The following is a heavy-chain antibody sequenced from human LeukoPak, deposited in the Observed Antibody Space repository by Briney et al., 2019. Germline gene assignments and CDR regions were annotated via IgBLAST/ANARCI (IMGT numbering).Heavy chain of an antibody. CDR1: GASISSGAYS. CDR3: ARTITIFGALGYFDY. J-gene: IGHJ4*02. CDR2: IYYSGNT. Sequence: PSQTPSLTCTVSGASISSGAYSWRWVRQHPGKGLEWIAYIYYSGNTYYNPSLKRRVTISVDTSKNQFSLKLSSVTAADTAVYYCARTITIFGALGYFDYWGQGTLVTVSS. D-gene: IGHD3-3*01. V-gene: IGHV4-31*03.